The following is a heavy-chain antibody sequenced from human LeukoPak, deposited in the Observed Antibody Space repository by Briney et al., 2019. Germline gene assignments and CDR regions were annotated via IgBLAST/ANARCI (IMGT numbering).Heavy chain of an antibody. CDR3: ARVALDCSSTTCYTHTHTDY. CDR1: GYTFTSYY. V-gene: IGHV1-46*01. CDR2: INPSGGST. J-gene: IGHJ4*02. Sequence: ASVKVSCKASGYTFTSYYMHWVRQAPGQGLDWMGIINPSGGSTSYAQKFQGRVTMTRDMSTSTVYMELSSLRSEDTAVYYCARVALDCSSTTCYTHTHTDYCGQGSLVTVSS. D-gene: IGHD2-2*02.